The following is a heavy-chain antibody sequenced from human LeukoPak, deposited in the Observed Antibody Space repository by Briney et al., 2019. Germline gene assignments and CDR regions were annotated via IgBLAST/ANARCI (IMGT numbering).Heavy chain of an antibody. Sequence: PGGSLRLSCAASGFTFDDYGMSWVRQAPGKGLEWVSFISWNGGSTGYADSVKGRFTISRDNSKNTLYLQMNSLRAEDTAVYYCARDLTYHYDPTSDYWGQGTLVTVSS. V-gene: IGHV3-20*04. J-gene: IGHJ4*02. CDR1: GFTFDDYG. D-gene: IGHD3-22*01. CDR3: ARDLTYHYDPTSDY. CDR2: ISWNGGST.